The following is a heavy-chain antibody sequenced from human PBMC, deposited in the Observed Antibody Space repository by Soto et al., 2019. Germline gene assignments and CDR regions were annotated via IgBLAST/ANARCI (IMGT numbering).Heavy chain of an antibody. CDR2: IKQDGSES. CDR3: ASARHIGP. J-gene: IGHJ5*02. Sequence: GGSLRLSCAASGFTFSNYWMSWVRQAPGKGLEWVANIKQDGSESNYADSVKGRFTISRDNAENSLYLQMTSLRAEDTAVYYCASARHIGPWGQGTPVTVSS. CDR1: GFTFSNYW. V-gene: IGHV3-7*01. D-gene: IGHD2-21*01.